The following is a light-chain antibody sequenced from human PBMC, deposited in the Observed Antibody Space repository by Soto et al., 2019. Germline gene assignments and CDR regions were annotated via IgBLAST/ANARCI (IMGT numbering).Light chain of an antibody. CDR3: QQYYASSLT. CDR2: AAS. CDR1: QSISSTY. J-gene: IGKJ1*01. V-gene: IGKV3-20*01. Sequence: EIVLTQSPGTLSLSPGERATLSCRASQSISSTYLAWYRQKPGQAPRLLIYAASSRATGIPDRFSGSGSGTDFTLTISSLEPEDFAVYYCQQYYASSLTFGQGTRVEIK.